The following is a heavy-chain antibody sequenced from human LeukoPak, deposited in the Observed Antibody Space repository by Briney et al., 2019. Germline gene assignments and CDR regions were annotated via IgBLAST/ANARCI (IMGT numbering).Heavy chain of an antibody. CDR1: GFIFSHYA. Sequence: GGSLRLSCAVSGFIFSHYAMSWVRQAPGKGLEWVSSISGSGDATKYADSVMGRFTISRDNSKNTLYLQMNSPRAEDTAVYYCARDLIVGTTYFDYWGQGTLVTVSS. J-gene: IGHJ4*02. CDR2: ISGSGDAT. CDR3: ARDLIVGTTYFDY. V-gene: IGHV3-23*01. D-gene: IGHD1-26*01.